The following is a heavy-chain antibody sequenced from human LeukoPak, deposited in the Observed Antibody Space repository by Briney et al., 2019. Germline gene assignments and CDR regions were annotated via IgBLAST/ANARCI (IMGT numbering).Heavy chain of an antibody. CDR1: GNMVTGYH. CDR3: ARNIVVVPAAYYYYYYGMNV. CDR2: IIPIFGTA. Sequence: SVKVSCKASGNMVTGYHVHWVRQAPGQGLEWMGGIIPIFGTANYAQKFQGRVTITADESTSTAYMELSSLRSEDTAVYYCARNIVVVPAAYYYYYYGMNVWGQGTTVTVSS. J-gene: IGHJ6*02. D-gene: IGHD2-2*01. V-gene: IGHV1-69*13.